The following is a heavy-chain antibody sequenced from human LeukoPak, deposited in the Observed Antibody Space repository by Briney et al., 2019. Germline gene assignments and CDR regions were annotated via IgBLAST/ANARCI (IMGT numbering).Heavy chain of an antibody. V-gene: IGHV1-8*01. CDR2: MNPNSGNT. CDR1: GYTFTIYD. D-gene: IGHD2-15*01. J-gene: IGHJ6*02. CDR3: ARAESADYYYGMDV. Sequence: ASVKVSCKASGYTFTIYDIDWVRQATGQGLEWMGWMNPNSGNTGYAQKFQGRVTMTRNTSISTAYMELSSLRSEDTAVYYCARAESADYYYGMDVWAKGPRSPSP.